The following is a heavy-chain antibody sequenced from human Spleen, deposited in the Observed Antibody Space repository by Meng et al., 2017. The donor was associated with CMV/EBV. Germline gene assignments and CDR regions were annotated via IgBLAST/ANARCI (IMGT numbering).Heavy chain of an antibody. Sequence: GESLKISCAASGFTFSDYYMSWIRQAPGKGLECVSYISRSGSNTYYADSVKGRFTISKDNAKNSLYLQMSSLRDEDTAVYYCARDHRYSGYDPIDYWGQGTLVTVSS. CDR2: ISRSGSNT. D-gene: IGHD5-12*01. CDR1: GFTFSDYY. V-gene: IGHV3-11*04. J-gene: IGHJ4*02. CDR3: ARDHRYSGYDPIDY.